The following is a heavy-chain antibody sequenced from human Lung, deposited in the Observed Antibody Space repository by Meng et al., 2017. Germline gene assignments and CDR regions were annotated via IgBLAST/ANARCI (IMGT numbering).Heavy chain of an antibody. D-gene: IGHD4-11*01. Sequence: VQLQQVGAGLLKPSATLSLPCVVSGGSFSDYYWSWIRQPPGKGLEWIGEINHSGSTNYNPSLESRATISVDTSQNNLSLKLSSVTAADSAVYYCARGPTTMAHDFDYWGQGTLVTVSS. J-gene: IGHJ4*02. CDR3: ARGPTTMAHDFDY. CDR2: INHSGST. CDR1: GGSFSDYY. V-gene: IGHV4-34*01.